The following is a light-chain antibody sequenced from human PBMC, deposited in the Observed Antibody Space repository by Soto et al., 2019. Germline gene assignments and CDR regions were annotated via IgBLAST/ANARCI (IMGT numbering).Light chain of an antibody. CDR3: QQYGSTPKT. CDR1: QSVRSSY. J-gene: IGKJ2*01. V-gene: IGKV3-20*01. Sequence: EIVLTQSPGTLSLSPGERATLSCRASQSVRSSYLAWFQQKPGQAPRLLIYGASSRATGIPDRFSGSESGTDFTLTISRLEPEDFAVYYCQQYGSTPKTCGQGTKLEIK. CDR2: GAS.